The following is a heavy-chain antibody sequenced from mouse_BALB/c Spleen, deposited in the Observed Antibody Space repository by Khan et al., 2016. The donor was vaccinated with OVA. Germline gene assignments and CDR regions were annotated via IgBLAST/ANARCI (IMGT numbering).Heavy chain of an antibody. D-gene: IGHD2-3*01. Sequence: QVQLQQSGAELAKPGASVKMSCKASGYTFISYWMHWVKQRPGQGLEWIGYITPSTGYTEYNQKFKDKATLTSDKSSSTAYMQLSSLTSEDSAVYYCARAIFDGYPPCAYWGQGTLVTVSA. V-gene: IGHV1-7*01. J-gene: IGHJ3*01. CDR3: ARAIFDGYPPCAY. CDR1: GYTFISYW. CDR2: ITPSTGYT.